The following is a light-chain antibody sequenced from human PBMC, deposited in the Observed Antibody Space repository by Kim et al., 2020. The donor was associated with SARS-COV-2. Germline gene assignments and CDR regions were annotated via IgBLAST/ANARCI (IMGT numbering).Light chain of an antibody. CDR3: QVWDGITDHPV. CDR2: YDS. V-gene: IGLV3-21*04. J-gene: IGLJ2*01. Sequence: APGQTASISGGGNNIGRKVLHWYQQKPGQAPVLGIYYDSDRPSGIPERFSGSNSGNTATLTISRVEAGDEADYNCQVWDGITDHPVFGGGTQLTVL. CDR1: NIGRKV.